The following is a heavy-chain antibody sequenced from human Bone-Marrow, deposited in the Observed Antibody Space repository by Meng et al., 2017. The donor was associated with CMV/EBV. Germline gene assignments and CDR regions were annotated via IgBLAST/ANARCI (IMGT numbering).Heavy chain of an antibody. CDR1: GFTFSSYS. D-gene: IGHD3-3*01. Sequence: GESLKISCAASGFTFSSYSMNWVRQAPGKGLEWVSSISSTSGYIYYADSLKGRFTISRDNAKTSLYLQMNSLRAEGTAVYYCARLMYYVCWSGYHFGRDVWGQGTTVTVSS. V-gene: IGHV3-21*01. J-gene: IGHJ6*02. CDR2: ISSTSGYI. CDR3: ARLMYYVCWSGYHFGRDV.